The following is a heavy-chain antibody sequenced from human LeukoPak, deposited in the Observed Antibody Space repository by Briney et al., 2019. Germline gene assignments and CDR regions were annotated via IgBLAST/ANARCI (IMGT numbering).Heavy chain of an antibody. CDR2: IYTSGST. Sequence: SETLSLTCTVSGGSISSYYWSWIRQPAGKGLEWIGRIYTSGSTNYNPSLKSRVTMSVDTSKNQFSLKLSSVTAADTAVYYCARGWTTVTSHAFDIWGQGTMVTVSS. CDR3: ARGWTTVTSHAFDI. D-gene: IGHD4-17*01. CDR1: GGSISSYY. J-gene: IGHJ3*02. V-gene: IGHV4-4*07.